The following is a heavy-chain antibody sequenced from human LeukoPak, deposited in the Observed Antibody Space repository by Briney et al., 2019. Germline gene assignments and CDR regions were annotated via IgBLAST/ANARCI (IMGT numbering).Heavy chain of an antibody. CDR1: GFTFTSYA. J-gene: IGHJ6*02. D-gene: IGHD6-13*01. V-gene: IGHV3-23*01. CDR3: ARDLGSWYRASDMYV. CDR2: ISGSAGST. Sequence: QSGGSLRLSCAASGFTFTSYAMNWVRQAPGKGLEWVSAISGSAGSTYYADSVKGRFTISRDNSKNTLYLQMNSLRPEDTAVYYCARDLGSWYRASDMYVWGQGTTVTVSS.